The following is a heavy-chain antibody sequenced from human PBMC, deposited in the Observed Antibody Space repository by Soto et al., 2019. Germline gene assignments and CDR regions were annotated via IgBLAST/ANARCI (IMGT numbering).Heavy chain of an antibody. V-gene: IGHV4-4*07. Sequence: KSSETLSLTGTVSDDFISSYYWNWIRQPAGKGLEWIGRVSTNVATNYNPSLESRVTMSVDTSKNQFSLKLTSVTAADTAVYFCARADYEILTGSYAMDVWGQGTMVTVSS. CDR2: VSTNVAT. CDR1: DDFISSYY. J-gene: IGHJ6*02. D-gene: IGHD3-9*01. CDR3: ARADYEILTGSYAMDV.